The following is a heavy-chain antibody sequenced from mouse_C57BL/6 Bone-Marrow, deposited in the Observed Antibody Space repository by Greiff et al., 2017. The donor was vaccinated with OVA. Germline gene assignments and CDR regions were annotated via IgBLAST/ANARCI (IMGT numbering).Heavy chain of an antibody. D-gene: IGHD1-1*01. Sequence: EVNVVESGGGLVQPGGSLKLSCAASGFTFSDYYMYWVRQTPEKRLEWVAYISNGGGSTYYPDTVKGRFTISRDNAKNTLYLQMSRLKSEDTAMYYCARQRITTVPYWYFDVWGTGTTVTVSS. CDR1: GFTFSDYY. V-gene: IGHV5-12*01. CDR3: ARQRITTVPYWYFDV. CDR2: ISNGGGST. J-gene: IGHJ1*03.